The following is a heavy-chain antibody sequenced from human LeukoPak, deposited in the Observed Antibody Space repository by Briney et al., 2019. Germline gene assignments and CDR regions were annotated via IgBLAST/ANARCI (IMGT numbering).Heavy chain of an antibody. CDR1: GGSFSGYY. D-gene: IGHD6-13*01. J-gene: IGHJ6*02. CDR2: INHSGST. V-gene: IGHV4-34*01. CDR3: ARDQVIAAAGTYYYGMDV. Sequence: PSETLSLTCAVYGGSFSGYYWSWIRQPPGKGLEWIGEINHSGSTNYNPSLKSRVTISVDTSKNQFSLKLSSVTAADTAVYYCARDQVIAAAGTYYYGMDVWGQGTTVTVSS.